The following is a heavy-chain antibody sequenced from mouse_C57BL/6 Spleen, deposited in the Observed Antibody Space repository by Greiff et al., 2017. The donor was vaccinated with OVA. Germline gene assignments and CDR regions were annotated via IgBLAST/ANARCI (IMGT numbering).Heavy chain of an antibody. V-gene: IGHV10-1*01. CDR1: GFSFNTYA. J-gene: IGHJ3*01. D-gene: IGHD3-2*02. CDR2: IRSKSNNYAT. CDR3: VMTAQAAFAY. Sequence: EVKLMESGGGLVQPKGSLKLSCAASGFSFNTYAMNWVRQAPGKGLEWVARIRSKSNNYATYYADSVKDRFTISRDDSESMLYLQMNNLKTEDTAMYYCVMTAQAAFAYWGQGTLVTVSA.